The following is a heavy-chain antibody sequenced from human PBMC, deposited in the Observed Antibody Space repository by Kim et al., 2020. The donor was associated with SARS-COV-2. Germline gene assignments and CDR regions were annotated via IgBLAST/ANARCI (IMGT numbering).Heavy chain of an antibody. D-gene: IGHD4-4*01. CDR3: ACDLNSNYVFMTYYYYG. CDR2: IKSSSSYI. Sequence: GGSLRLSCAASGFTFSSDSMNWVRQAPGKGLEWVSSIKSSSSYINYADSAKGRGTFSRDNAKNTHNLHLNSMSVENTAMYYCACDLNSNYVFMTYYYYG. J-gene: IGHJ6*01. V-gene: IGHV3-21*01. CDR1: GFTFSSDS.